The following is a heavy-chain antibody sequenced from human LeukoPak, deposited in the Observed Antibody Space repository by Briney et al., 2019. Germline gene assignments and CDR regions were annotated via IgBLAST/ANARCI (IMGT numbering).Heavy chain of an antibody. CDR3: AIVVVPAAIGPPDY. CDR1: GFTFSTYA. CDR2: ISGGGGST. Sequence: GGSLRLSCAASGFTFSTYAMSWVRQAPGKGLEWVSAISGGGGSTYYAASVKGRFTISRDNSKNTLYLQMNSLRAEDTAVYYCAIVVVPAAIGPPDYWGQGTLVTVSS. V-gene: IGHV3-23*01. D-gene: IGHD2-2*02. J-gene: IGHJ4*02.